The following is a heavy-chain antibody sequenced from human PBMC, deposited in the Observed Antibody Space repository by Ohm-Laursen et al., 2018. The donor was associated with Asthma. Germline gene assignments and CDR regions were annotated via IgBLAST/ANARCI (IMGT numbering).Heavy chain of an antibody. D-gene: IGHD1-26*01. V-gene: IGHV3-48*04. Sequence: SLRLSCTASGFSFSSYTMNWVRQAPGKGLEWVSYISSSSSLYYADSVKGRFTTSRDNAKNSVYLQMNSLRAEDTALYYCARIGPEWELPGREYSLHHWGEGTLVTVSS. J-gene: IGHJ1*01. CDR3: ARIGPEWELPGREYSLHH. CDR2: ISSSSSL. CDR1: GFSFSSYT.